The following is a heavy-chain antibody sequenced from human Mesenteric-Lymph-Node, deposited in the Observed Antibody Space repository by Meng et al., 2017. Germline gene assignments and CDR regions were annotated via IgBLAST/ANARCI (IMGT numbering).Heavy chain of an antibody. V-gene: IGHV1-2*02. CDR3: ARDSVGTMADTTEDVLDI. J-gene: IGHJ3*02. CDR1: GYTFTGYY. CDR2: INPNSGGT. D-gene: IGHD6-19*01. Sequence: ASVKVSCKASGYTFTGYYMHWVRQAPGQGLEWMGWINPNSGGTNYAQKFQGRVTMTIDTSTSTAYMEVRSLRSDDTAVYYCARDSVGTMADTTEDVLDIWGQGTLVTVSS.